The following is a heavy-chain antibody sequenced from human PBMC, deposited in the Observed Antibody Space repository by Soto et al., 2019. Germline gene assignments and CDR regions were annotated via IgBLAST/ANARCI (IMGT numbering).Heavy chain of an antibody. CDR3: ARALEVTMVRGVIIPTYYFDY. CDR2: ISSSSSTI. V-gene: IGHV3-48*01. J-gene: IGHJ4*02. CDR1: GFTFSSYS. Sequence: GGSLRLSCAASGFTFSSYSMNWVRQAPGKGLEWVSYISSSSSTIYYADSVKGRFTISRDNAKNSLYLQMNSLRAEDTAVYYCARALEVTMVRGVIIPTYYFDYWGQGTLVTVSS. D-gene: IGHD3-10*01.